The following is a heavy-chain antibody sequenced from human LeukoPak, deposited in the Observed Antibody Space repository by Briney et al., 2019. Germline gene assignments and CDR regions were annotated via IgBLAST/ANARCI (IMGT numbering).Heavy chain of an antibody. CDR2: ISGTSSYI. Sequence: GGSLRLSCAASGFTFSSYSMNWVRQAPGKGLEWVSFISGTSSYIYYADSVKGRFTISRDNAKNSLYLQMNSLRAEDTAVYYCARAAGEMATIRYWGQGTLVTVSS. CDR3: ARAAGEMATIRY. V-gene: IGHV3-21*01. CDR1: GFTFSSYS. D-gene: IGHD5-24*01. J-gene: IGHJ4*02.